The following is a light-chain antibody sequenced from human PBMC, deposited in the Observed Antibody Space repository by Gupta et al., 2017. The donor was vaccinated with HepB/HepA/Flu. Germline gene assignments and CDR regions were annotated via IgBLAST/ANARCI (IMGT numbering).Light chain of an antibody. J-gene: IGKJ2*01. CDR1: ECLTTNY. CDR3: HQYTSSPYT. Sequence: ETVLTQSPDTLSLSPGERTTLSCRASECLTTNYLAWYQGRPGQAPRLLIFGASRRATGIPDRFSGSGSGTDFTLTISRLEPEDFAVYYCHQYTSSPYTFGQGTKVEIK. CDR2: GAS. V-gene: IGKV3-20*01.